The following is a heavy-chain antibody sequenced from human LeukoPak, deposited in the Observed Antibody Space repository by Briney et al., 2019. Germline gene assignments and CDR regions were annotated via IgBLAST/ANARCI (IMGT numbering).Heavy chain of an antibody. Sequence: GGSLRLSCAASGFTFSSYSMNWVRQAPGKGLEWVSSISSSSSYIYYADSVKGRFTISRDNAKNSLYLQMNSLRAEDTAVYYCARSAGYCSSTSCPLYYYYGMDVWGQGTTVTVSS. CDR1: GFTFSSYS. D-gene: IGHD2-2*01. V-gene: IGHV3-21*01. CDR3: ARSAGYCSSTSCPLYYYYGMDV. J-gene: IGHJ6*02. CDR2: ISSSSSYI.